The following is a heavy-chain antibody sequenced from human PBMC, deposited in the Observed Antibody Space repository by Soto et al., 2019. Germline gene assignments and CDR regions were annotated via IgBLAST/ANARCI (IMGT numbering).Heavy chain of an antibody. CDR2: IWNDGIRK. Sequence: LRLSCAASGFTFSKYGMHWVRQAPGKGLEWVALIWNDGIRKVYVDSVKGRFTISRDNSKNTLDLQMNNLRDEDTAVYYCARDDDNDANALDYWGPGTLVTVSS. CDR3: ARDDDNDANALDY. V-gene: IGHV3-33*01. CDR1: GFTFSKYG. J-gene: IGHJ4*02.